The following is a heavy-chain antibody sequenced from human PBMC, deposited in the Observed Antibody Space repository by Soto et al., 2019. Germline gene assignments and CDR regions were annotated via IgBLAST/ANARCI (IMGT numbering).Heavy chain of an antibody. Sequence: GGSLRLSCAASGFTFSSYSMNWVRQAPGKGLEWVSYISSSSSTIYYADSVKGRFTISRDNAKNSLYLQMNSLRAEETALYYCARDPFQQVMVYVRRRPNWFDPWGQGTLVTVSS. CDR2: ISSSSSTI. V-gene: IGHV3-48*01. CDR1: GFTFSSYS. J-gene: IGHJ5*02. CDR3: ARDPFQQVMVYVRRRPNWFDP. D-gene: IGHD2-8*01.